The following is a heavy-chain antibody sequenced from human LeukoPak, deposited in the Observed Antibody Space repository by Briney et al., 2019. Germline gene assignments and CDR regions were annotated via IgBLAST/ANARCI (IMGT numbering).Heavy chain of an antibody. CDR3: ARDGSPYNPLRLGELSFAYYYGMDV. Sequence: ASVKVSCKASGYTFTSYYMHWVRQAPGQGLEWMGIINPSGGSTSYAQKFQGRVTITADESTSTAYMELSSLRSEDTAVYYCARDGSPYNPLRLGELSFAYYYGMDVWGQGTTVTVSS. CDR1: GYTFTSYY. D-gene: IGHD3-16*02. J-gene: IGHJ6*02. V-gene: IGHV1-46*01. CDR2: INPSGGST.